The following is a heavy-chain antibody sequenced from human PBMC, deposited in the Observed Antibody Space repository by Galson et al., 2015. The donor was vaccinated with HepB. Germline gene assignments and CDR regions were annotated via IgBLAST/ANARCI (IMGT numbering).Heavy chain of an antibody. Sequence: SLRLSCAASGFTFSSYGMHWVRQAPGKGLEWVAVISYDGSNKYYADSVKGRFTISRDNSKNTLYLQMNSLRAEDTAVYYCAKGGYDFWSGYLNIVVNYYYGMDVWGQGTTVTVSS. D-gene: IGHD3-3*01. CDR1: GFTFSSYG. CDR3: AKGGYDFWSGYLNIVVNYYYGMDV. J-gene: IGHJ6*02. V-gene: IGHV3-30*18. CDR2: ISYDGSNK.